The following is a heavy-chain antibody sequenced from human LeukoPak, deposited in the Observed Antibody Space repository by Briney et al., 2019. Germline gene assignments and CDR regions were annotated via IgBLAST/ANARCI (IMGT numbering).Heavy chain of an antibody. Sequence: GGSLRLSCAASGFTFSSYWMSWVRQAPGKGLEWVGRIKSKTDGGTTDYAAPVKGRFTISRDDSKNTLYLQMNSLKTEDTAVYYCTTDLAVLLWFGDRFDPWGQGTLVTVSS. CDR2: IKSKTDGGTT. CDR1: GFTFSSYW. V-gene: IGHV3-15*01. CDR3: TTDLAVLLWFGDRFDP. J-gene: IGHJ5*02. D-gene: IGHD3-10*01.